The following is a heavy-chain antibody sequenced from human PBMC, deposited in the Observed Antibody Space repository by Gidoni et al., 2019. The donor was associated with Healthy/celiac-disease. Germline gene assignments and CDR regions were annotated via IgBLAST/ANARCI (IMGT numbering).Heavy chain of an antibody. CDR2: INSDGSST. CDR3: ARGFGSGYYLDY. J-gene: IGHJ4*02. Sequence: EVQLVESGGGLVQPGGSLSLSCAASGFTFSSYWMHWVRQAPGKGLVWVSRINSDGSSTSYADSVKGRFTISRDNAKNTLYLQMNSLRAEDTAVYYCARGFGSGYYLDYWGQGTLVTVSS. CDR1: GFTFSSYW. V-gene: IGHV3-74*01. D-gene: IGHD3-22*01.